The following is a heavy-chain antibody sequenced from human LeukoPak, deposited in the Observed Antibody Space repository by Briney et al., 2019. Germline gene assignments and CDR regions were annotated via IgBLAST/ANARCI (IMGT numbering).Heavy chain of an antibody. CDR2: FSYSGSA. CDR3: AMPVSSIWLDAFDI. Sequence: PSETLSLTCTLSVASIPSYYESCPRQPPGKGLEWIGFFSYSGSANYNPSLKSRVTISVDTSKNQFSLSLTSVTAADKAVYYCAMPVSSIWLDAFDIWGQGTMVTVSS. D-gene: IGHD6-13*01. CDR1: VASIPSYY. V-gene: IGHV4-59*08. J-gene: IGHJ3*02.